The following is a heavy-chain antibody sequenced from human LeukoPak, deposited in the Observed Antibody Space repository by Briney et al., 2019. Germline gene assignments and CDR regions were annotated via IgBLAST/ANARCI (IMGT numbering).Heavy chain of an antibody. D-gene: IGHD6-19*01. V-gene: IGHV3-7*01. J-gene: IGHJ1*01. CDR3: ARFLHSSGWYEYFQH. CDR1: GLTFSTYR. Sequence: PGGSLRLSCAASGLTFSTYRMTWIRQAPGKGLEWVASIKEDGSVKYHVDSVQGRFIISRDNANNSLFSQMNSLRAEDTAVYYCARFLHSSGWYEYFQHWGQGTLVTVSS. CDR2: IKEDGSVK.